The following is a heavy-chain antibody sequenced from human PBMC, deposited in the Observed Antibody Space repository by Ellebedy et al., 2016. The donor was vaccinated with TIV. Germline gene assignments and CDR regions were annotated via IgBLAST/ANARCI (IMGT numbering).Heavy chain of an antibody. CDR1: GGSISSRGYS. D-gene: IGHD3-10*01. CDR3: ASRRGMRGANDC. Sequence: SETLSLTXTVSGGSISSRGYSWSWIRQPPGKGLEWIGYIYHSGNIYYKSSLKNRVTISIDRSKNQFSLKLTSVTAADTAVYYCASRRGMRGANDCWGQGTLVTVSS. V-gene: IGHV4-30-2*01. CDR2: IYHSGNI. J-gene: IGHJ4*02.